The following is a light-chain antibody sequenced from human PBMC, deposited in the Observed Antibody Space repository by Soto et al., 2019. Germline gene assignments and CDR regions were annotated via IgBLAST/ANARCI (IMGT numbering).Light chain of an antibody. CDR3: QQYGSSTIP. Sequence: EIVLTQSPATLSLSPGERATLSCGASQSVSSSYLAWYQQKPGLATRLLIYDASIRATVIPDRFSGSGSGTDFTITISTLAPEDFAVYYWQQYGSSTIPFVQGTRLEIK. J-gene: IGKJ5*01. V-gene: IGKV3D-20*01. CDR2: DAS. CDR1: QSVSSSY.